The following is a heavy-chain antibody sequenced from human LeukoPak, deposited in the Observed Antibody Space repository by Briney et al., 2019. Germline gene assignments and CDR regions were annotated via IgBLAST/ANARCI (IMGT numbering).Heavy chain of an antibody. J-gene: IGHJ4*02. CDR3: ARQGYGASWYHLDY. CDR1: GGSINSYF. CDR2: IYTTGST. Sequence: SDTLSLTCTVSGGSINSYFWGWVRQPAGKGLEWIGRIYTTGSTHFNPSLRSRLTMSVDTSKNLFSLNLSSVTAADTAVYYCARQGYGASWYHLDYWGRGTVVAVS. V-gene: IGHV4-4*07. D-gene: IGHD6-13*01.